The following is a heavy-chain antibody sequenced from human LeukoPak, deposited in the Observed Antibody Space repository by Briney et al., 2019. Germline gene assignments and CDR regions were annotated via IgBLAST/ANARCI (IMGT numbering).Heavy chain of an antibody. V-gene: IGHV3-13*01. D-gene: IGHD6-19*01. CDR3: VRGGIQVSGIDEIDY. CDR1: GFTFRSYD. Sequence: PGGSLRLSCAASGFTFRSYDMHWVRQVTGKGLEGVSAVGISGDTYYSGSVKGRFTISRENAKNSLYLQMNSLTAGDTAVYYCVRGGIQVSGIDEIDYWGQGTLVSVSS. CDR2: VGISGDT. J-gene: IGHJ4*02.